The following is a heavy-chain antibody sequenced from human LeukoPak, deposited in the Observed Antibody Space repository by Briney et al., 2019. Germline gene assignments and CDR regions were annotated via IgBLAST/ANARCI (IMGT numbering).Heavy chain of an antibody. CDR1: GFTFSSYG. CDR3: AENSGYYFGYFQH. J-gene: IGHJ1*01. CDR2: ISGSGGTT. V-gene: IGHV3-23*01. Sequence: AGGSLRLSCAASGFTFSSYGMSWVRQAPGKGLEWVSAISGSGGTTYYADSVKGRFTISRDNSKNTLYLQMNSLRAEDTAVYYCAENSGYYFGYFQHWGQGTLVTVSS. D-gene: IGHD3-22*01.